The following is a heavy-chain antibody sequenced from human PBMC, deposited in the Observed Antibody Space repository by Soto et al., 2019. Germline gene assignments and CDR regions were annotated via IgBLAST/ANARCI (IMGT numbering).Heavy chain of an antibody. D-gene: IGHD3-10*01. CDR2: NSGSGGST. CDR1: GFTFSSYA. J-gene: IGHJ4*02. CDR3: AEGFGELFPLGY. Sequence: EVQLLESGGGLVQPGGSLRLSCAASGFTFSSYAMSWVRQAPGKGLEWVSANSGSGGSTYYADSVKGRFTISRDNSKNTLYRQMNSLRAEDTAVYYRAEGFGELFPLGYWGQGTLVTVSS. V-gene: IGHV3-23*01.